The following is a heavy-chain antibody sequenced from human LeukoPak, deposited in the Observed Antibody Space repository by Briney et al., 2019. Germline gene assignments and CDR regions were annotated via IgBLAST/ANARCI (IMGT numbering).Heavy chain of an antibody. CDR1: GFTFGDYA. D-gene: IGHD3-16*02. J-gene: IGHJ6*02. Sequence: GRSLRLSCAVSGFTFGDYAMHWVRQAPGKGLEWVSGISWNSGSIGYADSVKGRFTISRDNAKNSLYLQMNSLRAEDTALYYCAKDLSYDYVWGSYRPTRYGMDVWGQGTTVTVSS. CDR2: ISWNSGSI. CDR3: AKDLSYDYVWGSYRPTRYGMDV. V-gene: IGHV3-9*01.